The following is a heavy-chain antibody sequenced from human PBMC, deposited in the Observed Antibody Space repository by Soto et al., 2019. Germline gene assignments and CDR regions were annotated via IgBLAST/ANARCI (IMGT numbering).Heavy chain of an antibody. Sequence: QVQLVQSGAEVKKPGASVKVSCKASGYTFTSYAMHWVRQAPGQRLEWMGWINAGNGNTKYSQKFQGRVTITRDTSASTAYMELSSLRSEDTAVYYCARDRARGYYDFWSGYRGTGFDYWGQGTLVIVSS. CDR1: GYTFTSYA. CDR2: INAGNGNT. J-gene: IGHJ4*02. V-gene: IGHV1-3*01. D-gene: IGHD3-3*01. CDR3: ARDRARGYYDFWSGYRGTGFDY.